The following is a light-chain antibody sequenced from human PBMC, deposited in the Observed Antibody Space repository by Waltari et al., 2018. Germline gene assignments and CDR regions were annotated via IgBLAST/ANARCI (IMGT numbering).Light chain of an antibody. J-gene: IGLJ2*01. CDR2: DND. V-gene: IGLV1-51*01. CDR1: TSNIAKNH. Sequence: QSVLTQPPSVSAAPGPEVTISCSGRTSNIAKNHVHWYQQLPGTAPKLLIYDNDKRPSGIPDRFSGSKSDTSATLGITGLQTGDEADYYCGTWDTSLSARVFGDGTKLTVL. CDR3: GTWDTSLSARV.